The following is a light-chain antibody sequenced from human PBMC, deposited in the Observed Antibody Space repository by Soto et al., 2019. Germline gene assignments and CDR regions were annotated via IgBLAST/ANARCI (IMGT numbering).Light chain of an antibody. CDR3: HQYNSYSAWT. CDR1: QSISGY. V-gene: IGKV1-5*01. J-gene: IGKJ1*01. CDR2: DAS. Sequence: DIQMTQSPSTLSASVGDRVTITCRASQSISGYLAWYQQKPGKAPNLLIYDASNLLSGVPSRFSGSGSGTEFTLTISSLQPDDFATYYCHQYNSYSAWTFGQGTKVDIK.